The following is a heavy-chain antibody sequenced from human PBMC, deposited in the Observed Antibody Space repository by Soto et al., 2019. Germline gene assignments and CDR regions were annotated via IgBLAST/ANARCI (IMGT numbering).Heavy chain of an antibody. CDR2: IYYSGIT. CDR3: ARYNSNYYSGMDV. Sequence: QVQLQESGPGLVKPSETLSLTCTVSGGSISSYYWSWIRQPPGKGLEWIGYIYYSGITNYNPSLKSRVTLPVDTAKNQFSLKLSSVTAADTAVYYWARYNSNYYSGMDVWGQETTVTVSS. V-gene: IGHV4-59*01. J-gene: IGHJ6*02. D-gene: IGHD1-20*01. CDR1: GGSISSYY.